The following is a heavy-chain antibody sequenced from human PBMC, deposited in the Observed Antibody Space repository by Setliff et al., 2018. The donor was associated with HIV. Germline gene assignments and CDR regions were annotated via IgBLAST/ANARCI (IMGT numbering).Heavy chain of an antibody. CDR2: VDPEDDKT. V-gene: IGHV1-24*01. J-gene: IGHJ1*01. CDR1: GYTLTEFS. CDR3: VRAYDQDFQH. D-gene: IGHD3-22*01. Sequence: ASVKVSCKVSGYTLTEFSMHWVRQAPGKGLEWMGRVDPEDDKTIYAEKFQGRVTMTTATSSDTAYLYLSSLRSEDSAVYYCVRAYDQDFQHWGQGTVVTVSS.